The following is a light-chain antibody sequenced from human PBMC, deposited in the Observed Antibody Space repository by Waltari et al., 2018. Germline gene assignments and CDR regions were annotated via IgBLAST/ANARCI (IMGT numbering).Light chain of an antibody. Sequence: EIVLTQSPATLSLSPGERATLSCRASQSVSSYLAWYQQKPGQAPRLLIYGASNRATGIPARFSGSGSGTDFTLTISSLEPEGFAVYYCQQRSNWPPMYTFGQGTKLEIK. CDR2: GAS. CDR1: QSVSSY. J-gene: IGKJ2*01. V-gene: IGKV3-11*01. CDR3: QQRSNWPPMYT.